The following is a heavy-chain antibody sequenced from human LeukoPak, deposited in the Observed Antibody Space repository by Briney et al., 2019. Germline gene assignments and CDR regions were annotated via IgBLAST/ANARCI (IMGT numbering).Heavy chain of an antibody. D-gene: IGHD5-12*01. J-gene: IGHJ1*01. CDR1: VYTFTSYS. CDR3: ARELDRIVPTTADY. Sequence: ASVTVSDQPSVYTFTSYSITGVRQAPGQRLEWMGWISTNNGNTDYAQKLRDRVTMTTDTSTNTAYMELRSLRSDDTAVYYCARELDRIVPTTADYWGQGTLVTVSS. V-gene: IGHV1-18*01. CDR2: ISTNNGNT.